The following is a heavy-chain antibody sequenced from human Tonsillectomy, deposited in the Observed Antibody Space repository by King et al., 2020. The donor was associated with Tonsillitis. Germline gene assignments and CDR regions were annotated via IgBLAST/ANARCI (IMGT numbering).Heavy chain of an antibody. CDR1: GFTFSNYW. Sequence: DVQLVESGGGLVQPGGSLRLSCAASGFTFSNYWMSWVRQAPGKGLEWVANIKPDGSEKYYVDSVKGRFTISRDNAKNSLFLQMNSLRAEDTAVYFCALITRWGQGALVTVSS. CDR2: IKPDGSEK. V-gene: IGHV3-7*03. J-gene: IGHJ4*02. D-gene: IGHD1-1*01. CDR3: ALITR.